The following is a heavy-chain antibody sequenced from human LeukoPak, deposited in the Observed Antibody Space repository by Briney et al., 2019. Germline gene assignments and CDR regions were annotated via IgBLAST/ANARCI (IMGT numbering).Heavy chain of an antibody. CDR2: ISGSGGST. CDR3: AKVYYYDSSGYYSPFDY. D-gene: IGHD3-22*01. V-gene: IGHV3-23*01. J-gene: IGHJ4*02. Sequence: GGSLRLSCAASGFTFSSYAMSWVRQAPREGLEWDSGISGSGGSTYYADSVKGRFTISRDNSKNTLYLQMNSLRAEDTAVYYCAKVYYYDSSGYYSPFDYWGQGTLVTVSS. CDR1: GFTFSSYA.